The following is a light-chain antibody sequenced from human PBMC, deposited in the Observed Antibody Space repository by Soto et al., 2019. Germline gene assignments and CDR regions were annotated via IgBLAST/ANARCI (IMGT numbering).Light chain of an antibody. CDR2: EVS. V-gene: IGLV2-14*01. CDR3: SSYTGSITVV. Sequence: QSALTQPASVSGSPGQSITISCTGTSSDVGDYNYVSWYQQHPGKAPKLMIYEVSSRPSGVSNRFSGSKSGNTASLTISGLQAEDEADYYCSSYTGSITVVFGGGTKLTVL. CDR1: SSDVGDYNY. J-gene: IGLJ3*02.